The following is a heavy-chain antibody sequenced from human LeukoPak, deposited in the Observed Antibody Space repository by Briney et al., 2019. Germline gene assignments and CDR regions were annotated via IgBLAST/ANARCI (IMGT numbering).Heavy chain of an antibody. V-gene: IGHV1-2*02. CDR1: GYTFTSYG. D-gene: IGHD3-9*01. Sequence: ASVKVSCKASGYTFTSYGISWVRQAPGQGLEWMGWINPNSGGTNYAQKFQGRVTMTRDTSISTAYMELSRLRSDDTAVYYCARNHYDILTGSLNWFDPWGQGTLVTVSS. CDR2: INPNSGGT. CDR3: ARNHYDILTGSLNWFDP. J-gene: IGHJ5*02.